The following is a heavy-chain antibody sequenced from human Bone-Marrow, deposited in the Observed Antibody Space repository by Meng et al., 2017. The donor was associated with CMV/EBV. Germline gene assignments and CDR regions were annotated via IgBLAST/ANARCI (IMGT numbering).Heavy chain of an antibody. V-gene: IGHV1-46*01. CDR1: GYTFTSYY. Sequence: ASVKVSCKASGYTFTSYYMHWVRQAPGQGLEWMGIINPSGGSTSYAQKFQGRVTITADKSTSTAYMELSSLRSEDTAVYYCASDPYCSSTSCYTGNYYYYGMDVWGQGTTVTVSS. CDR3: ASDPYCSSTSCYTGNYYYYGMDV. CDR2: INPSGGST. J-gene: IGHJ6*02. D-gene: IGHD2-2*02.